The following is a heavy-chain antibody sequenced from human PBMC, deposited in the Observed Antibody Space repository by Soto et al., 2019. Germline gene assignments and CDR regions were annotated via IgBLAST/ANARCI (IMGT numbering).Heavy chain of an antibody. Sequence: EVQLVESGGGLVKPGGSLRLSCAASGFTFSTYNMNWVRQAPGKGLEWVASISSTSVYMYYANSLKGRFPISRANAKSSLYLQVNSLRAEDTAVYYCARGWLRDPWMYWGQGTLVTVSS. J-gene: IGHJ4*02. CDR1: GFTFSTYN. V-gene: IGHV3-21*01. CDR3: ARGWLRDPWMY. CDR2: ISSTSVYM. D-gene: IGHD5-12*01.